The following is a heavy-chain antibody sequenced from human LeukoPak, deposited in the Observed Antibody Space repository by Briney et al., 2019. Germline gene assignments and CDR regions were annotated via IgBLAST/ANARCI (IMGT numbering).Heavy chain of an antibody. CDR1: GYTFTSYG. CDR3: ARDEGKYYDFWSGYYTESWFDP. Sequence: GASVKVSCKASGYTFTSYGISWVRQAPGQGLEWMGWISAYNGSTNYAQKLQGRVTMTTDTSTSTAYMELRSLRSDDTAVYYCARDEGKYYDFWSGYYTESWFDPWGQGTLVTVSS. D-gene: IGHD3-3*01. CDR2: ISAYNGST. J-gene: IGHJ5*02. V-gene: IGHV1-18*01.